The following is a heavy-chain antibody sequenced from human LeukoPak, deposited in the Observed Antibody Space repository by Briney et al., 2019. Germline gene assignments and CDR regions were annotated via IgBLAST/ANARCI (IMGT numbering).Heavy chain of an antibody. V-gene: IGHV1-69*02. CDR1: GGTFSSYT. J-gene: IGHJ4*02. CDR3: ARRCSSTSCYND. CDR2: IIPILGIA. Sequence: SVKVSCKACGGTFSSYTISWVRQAPGQGLEWMGRIIPILGIANYAQKFQGRVTITADKSTSTAYMELSSLRSEDTAVYYCARRCSSTSCYNDWGQGTLVTVSS. D-gene: IGHD2-2*02.